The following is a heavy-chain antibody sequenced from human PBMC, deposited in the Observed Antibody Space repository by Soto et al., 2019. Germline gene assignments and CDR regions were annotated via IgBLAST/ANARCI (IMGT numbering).Heavy chain of an antibody. Sequence: ASVKVSCKASGYTFTSYGISWVRQAPGQGLEWLGRINPKSGGTSTAQKFQGWVTMTTDTSISTASMEPTRLTSDDTAIYYCARGDSTDCSNGVCSFFYNHDMDVWGQGTTVTVSS. J-gene: IGHJ6*02. CDR2: INPKSGGT. CDR3: ARGDSTDCSNGVCSFFYNHDMDV. V-gene: IGHV1-2*04. D-gene: IGHD2-8*01. CDR1: GYTFTSYG.